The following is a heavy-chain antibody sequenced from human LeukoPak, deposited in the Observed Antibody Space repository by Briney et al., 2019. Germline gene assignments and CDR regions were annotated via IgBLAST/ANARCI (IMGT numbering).Heavy chain of an antibody. D-gene: IGHD2-15*01. CDR1: GGSFSGYY. CDR2: INHSGST. J-gene: IGHJ6*02. CDR3: ARGQRSGGSCYPLGMDV. Sequence: PSETLSLTCAVYGGSFSGYYWSWIRQPPGKGLEWIGEINHSGSTNYNPSLKSRVTISVDTSKNQFSLKLSSVTAADTAVYYCARGQRSGGSCYPLGMDVWGQGTTVTVSS. V-gene: IGHV4-34*01.